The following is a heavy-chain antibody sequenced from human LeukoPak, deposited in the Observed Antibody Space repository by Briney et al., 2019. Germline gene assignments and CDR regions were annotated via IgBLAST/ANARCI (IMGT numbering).Heavy chain of an antibody. Sequence: GGSLRLSCLASGFTFSSYSMNWVRQAPGKGLEWVSSISSSSSYIYYADSVKGRFTISRDNAKNSLYLQMNSLRAEDTAVYYSARSSRADAFDIWGQGTMVTVSS. V-gene: IGHV3-21*01. CDR3: ARSSRADAFDI. D-gene: IGHD6-6*01. CDR1: GFTFSSYS. J-gene: IGHJ3*02. CDR2: ISSSSSYI.